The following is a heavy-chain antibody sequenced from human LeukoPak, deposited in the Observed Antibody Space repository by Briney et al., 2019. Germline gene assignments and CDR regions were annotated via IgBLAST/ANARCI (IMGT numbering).Heavy chain of an antibody. CDR1: GFTFRSYA. D-gene: IGHD3-9*01. J-gene: IGHJ5*02. V-gene: IGHV3-64D*06. Sequence: PGGSLRLSCSASGFTFRSYAMHWVRQAPGKGLEYVSALSSNGGSTYYADSVKGRFTISRDNSKNTLYLQMSSLRAEDTAVYYGVKDSRFPYDILTGPWGQGTLVTVSS. CDR3: VKDSRFPYDILTGP. CDR2: LSSNGGST.